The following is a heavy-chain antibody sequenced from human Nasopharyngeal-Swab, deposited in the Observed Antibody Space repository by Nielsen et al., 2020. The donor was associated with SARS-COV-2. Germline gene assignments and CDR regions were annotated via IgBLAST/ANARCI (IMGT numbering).Heavy chain of an antibody. V-gene: IGHV3-9*01. Sequence: GGSLRLSCAASGFTFDDYAMHWVRQAPGKGLEWVSGISWNSGSIGYADSVKGRFTISRDNAKNSLYLQMNSLRAEDTAVYYCAKELGGTIFGVVIISDDAFDIWGQGTMVTVSS. D-gene: IGHD3-3*01. CDR2: ISWNSGSI. J-gene: IGHJ3*02. CDR1: GFTFDDYA. CDR3: AKELGGTIFGVVIISDDAFDI.